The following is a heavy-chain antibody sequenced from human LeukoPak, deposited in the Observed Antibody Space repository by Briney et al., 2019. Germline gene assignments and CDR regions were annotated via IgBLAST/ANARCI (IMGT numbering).Heavy chain of an antibody. CDR3: TRDLGTYKSYGSIFFDY. V-gene: IGHV1-24*01. J-gene: IGHJ4*02. Sequence: ASVKVSCKFSGYTLTELSMHWVRQAPGKGLEWMGGFDPEDGETIYAQKFQGRVTMTTDTSTSTAYMELRSLRSDDTAVYYCTRDLGTYKSYGSIFFDYWGQGALVTVSS. CDR2: FDPEDGET. D-gene: IGHD3-10*01. CDR1: GYTLTELS.